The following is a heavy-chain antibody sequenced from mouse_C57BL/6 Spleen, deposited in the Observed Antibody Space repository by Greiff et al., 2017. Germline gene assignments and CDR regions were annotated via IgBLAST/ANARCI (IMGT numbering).Heavy chain of an antibody. CDR1: GFTFSDYY. J-gene: IGHJ1*03. Sequence: EVKLVESEGGLVQPGSSMELSCTASGFTFSDYYMAWVRQVPEKGLEWVANINYDGSSTYYLDSLKSRFIISRDNAKNILYLQMSSLKSEDTATYYCARDRSLYYGSSYWYFDVWGTGTTVTVSS. D-gene: IGHD1-1*01. CDR2: INYDGSST. CDR3: ARDRSLYYGSSYWYFDV. V-gene: IGHV5-16*01.